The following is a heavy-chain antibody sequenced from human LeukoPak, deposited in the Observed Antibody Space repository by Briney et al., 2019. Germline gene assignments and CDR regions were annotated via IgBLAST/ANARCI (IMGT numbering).Heavy chain of an antibody. V-gene: IGHV4-39*07. J-gene: IGHJ3*02. CDR2: IYYSGST. Sequence: SETLSLTCSVSGGSISSSSYYWGWIRQPPGKGLEWIGSIYYSGSTYYNPSLKSRVTISVDTSKNQFSLKLSSVTAADTAVYYCASKSGYSPDHAFDIWGQGTMVTVSS. CDR3: ASKSGYSPDHAFDI. D-gene: IGHD3-3*01. CDR1: GGSISSSSYY.